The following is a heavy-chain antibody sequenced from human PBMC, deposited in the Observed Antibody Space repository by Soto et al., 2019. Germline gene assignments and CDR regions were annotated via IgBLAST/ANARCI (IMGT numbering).Heavy chain of an antibody. CDR1: GYSFTTYW. J-gene: IGHJ4*02. V-gene: IGHV5-51*01. CDR3: ARHTNGYNPFGY. CDR2: IYPGDSNT. Sequence: GESLKISCKGSGYSFTTYWITWVRQMPGKGLECMGIIYPGDSNTRYSPSFQGQVTISADKSINTAYLQWSSLKASDTAMYYCARHTNGYNPFGYWGQGTLVTVSS. D-gene: IGHD2-8*01.